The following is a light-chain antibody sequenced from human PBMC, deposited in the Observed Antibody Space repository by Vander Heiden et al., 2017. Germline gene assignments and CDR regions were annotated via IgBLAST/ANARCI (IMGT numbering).Light chain of an antibody. CDR3: SSFAGFNNYV. CDR2: EVR. J-gene: IGLJ1*01. Sequence: QSALTQPPSASGSPGQSVTISCTGTSSDVGGYNYVSWYQQHPGKAPKVVIYEVRQRPSGVPDRFSGSKSANTASLTVSGLQAEDEADYYCSSFAGFNNYVFGTGTKVTVL. V-gene: IGLV2-8*01. CDR1: SSDVGGYNY.